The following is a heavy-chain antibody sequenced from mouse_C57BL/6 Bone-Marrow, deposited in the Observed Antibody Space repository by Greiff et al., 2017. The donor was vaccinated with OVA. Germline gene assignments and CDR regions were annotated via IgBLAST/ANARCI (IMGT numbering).Heavy chain of an antibody. CDR1: GFTFSSYG. Sequence: EVMLVESGGDLVKPGGSLKLSCAASGFTFSSYGMSWVRQTPDKRLEWVATLSSGGSYTYYPDSVKGRFTISRANAKNTLYLQMSSLKSEDTAMYYCARREYYYGSSFDYWGQGTTLTVSS. CDR2: LSSGGSYT. D-gene: IGHD1-1*01. CDR3: ARREYYYGSSFDY. V-gene: IGHV5-6*02. J-gene: IGHJ2*01.